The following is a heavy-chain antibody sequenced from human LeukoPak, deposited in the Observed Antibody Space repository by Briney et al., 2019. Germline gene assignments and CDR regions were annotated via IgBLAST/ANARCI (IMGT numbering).Heavy chain of an antibody. CDR1: GFTFNRNA. CDR2: IWYDGNNK. V-gene: IGHV3-33*06. J-gene: IGHJ4*02. Sequence: GGSLRLSCAASGFTFNRNAISWVRQAPGKGLEWVAVIWYDGNNKYYADSVKGRFTISRDNSKNTLYLQMNSLRAEDTAVYYCAKDSGYGSRAFDYWGQGTLVTVSS. CDR3: AKDSGYGSRAFDY. D-gene: IGHD5-12*01.